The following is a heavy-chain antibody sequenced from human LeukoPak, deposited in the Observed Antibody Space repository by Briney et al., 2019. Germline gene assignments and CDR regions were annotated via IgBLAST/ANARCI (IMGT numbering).Heavy chain of an antibody. V-gene: IGHV2-5*02. Sequence: SGPTLVKPTQTLTLTCTFSGFSLSTPGMGVAWIRQPPGRALEWLALIYWDDDKRYTPSLSSRLTITKDTSENQVVLKMFNMDPMDTATYYCAHRRTFFATGGSSYYFDSWGQGTLVTVSS. CDR3: AHRRTFFATGGSSYYFDS. J-gene: IGHJ4*02. CDR2: IYWDDDK. CDR1: GFSLSTPGMG. D-gene: IGHD2-8*02.